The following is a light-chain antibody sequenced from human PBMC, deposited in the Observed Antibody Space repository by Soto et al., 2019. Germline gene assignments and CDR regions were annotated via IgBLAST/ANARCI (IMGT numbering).Light chain of an antibody. V-gene: IGKV3-15*01. CDR1: ETVSTN. Sequence: ETVLTQSPATLSVSPRERVTLSCRASETVSTNLAWYQQRPGQAPRLLIYGASTRATGIQVRFSGSGSGTEFTLTIRSLQSEDFAVYYCKQYGSSLWTFGQGTKVDIK. CDR3: KQYGSSLWT. CDR2: GAS. J-gene: IGKJ1*01.